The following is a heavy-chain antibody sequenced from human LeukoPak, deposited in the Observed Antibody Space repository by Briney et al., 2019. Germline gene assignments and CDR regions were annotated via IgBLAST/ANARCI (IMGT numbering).Heavy chain of an antibody. CDR1: GGSISSGDYY. CDR3: VRGNYDTSGYYYDY. J-gene: IGHJ4*02. Sequence: SVTLSLTCIVSGGSISSGDYYWSWIRQPPGKGLEWIGYIYYSGSTYYTPSLRSRVTISLDKSKNQFSLKLSSVTAADTAVYSCVRGNYDTSGYYYDYWGQGTLVTVSS. D-gene: IGHD3-22*01. V-gene: IGHV4-30-4*01. CDR2: IYYSGST.